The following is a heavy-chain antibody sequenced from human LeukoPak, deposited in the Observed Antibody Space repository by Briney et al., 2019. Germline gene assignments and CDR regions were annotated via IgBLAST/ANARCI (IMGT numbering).Heavy chain of an antibody. CDR2: IIPILGIA. D-gene: IGHD3-22*01. Sequence: SVKVSCKASGGTFSSYAISWVRQAPGQGLEWMGRIIPILGIANYAQKFQGRVTITADKSTSTAYMELSSLRSEDTAVYYCARDGGYYSLGYYYYGMDVWGQGTTVTVSS. V-gene: IGHV1-69*04. CDR3: ARDGGYYSLGYYYYGMDV. J-gene: IGHJ6*02. CDR1: GGTFSSYA.